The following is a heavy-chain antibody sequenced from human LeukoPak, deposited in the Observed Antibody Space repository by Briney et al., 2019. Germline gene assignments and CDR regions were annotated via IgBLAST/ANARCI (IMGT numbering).Heavy chain of an antibody. CDR3: EGERGDAFDV. CDR1: GFTFSSYW. Sequence: GGSLRLSCAASGFTFSSYWMNWVRQAPGQGLEWVANIKHDASEIYYVDSVKDRFTISRDNAKNSLYLQMKNLRAEDTAVYYCEGERGDAFDVWGQGTMVTVSS. CDR2: IKHDASEI. J-gene: IGHJ3*01. V-gene: IGHV3-7*01.